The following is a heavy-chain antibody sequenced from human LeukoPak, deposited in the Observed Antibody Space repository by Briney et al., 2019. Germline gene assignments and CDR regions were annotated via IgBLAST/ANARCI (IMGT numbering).Heavy chain of an antibody. J-gene: IGHJ3*02. CDR1: GLTFSSYA. CDR2: ISGSGGST. CDR3: AKIRIGLAGTDAFDI. D-gene: IGHD1-1*01. Sequence: PGGSLRLSCAASGLTFSSYAMHWVRQAPGKGLEWVSAISGSGGSTYYADSVKGRFTISRDNSKNTLYLQMNSLRAEDTAVYYCAKIRIGLAGTDAFDIWGQGTMVTVSS. V-gene: IGHV3-23*01.